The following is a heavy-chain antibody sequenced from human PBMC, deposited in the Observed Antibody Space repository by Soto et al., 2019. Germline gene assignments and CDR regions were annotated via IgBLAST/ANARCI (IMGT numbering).Heavy chain of an antibody. Sequence: QVQLVESGGGVVQPGRSLRLSCAASGFTFSSYGMHWVRQAPGKGLEWVAVIWYDGSNKYYADSVKGRFTISRDNSKKTLYLQMNSLRAEDTAVYYCARDWGIHDYGDYLDYWGQGTLVTVSS. V-gene: IGHV3-33*01. CDR1: GFTFSSYG. CDR2: IWYDGSNK. CDR3: ARDWGIHDYGDYLDY. J-gene: IGHJ4*02. D-gene: IGHD4-17*01.